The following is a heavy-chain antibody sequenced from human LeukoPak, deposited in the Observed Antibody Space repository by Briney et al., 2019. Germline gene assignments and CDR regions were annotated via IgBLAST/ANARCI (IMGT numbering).Heavy chain of an antibody. CDR2: LDPEDGET. V-gene: IGHV1-24*01. CDR3: ATLGWLSYYYYYGMDV. D-gene: IGHD5-12*01. J-gene: IGHJ6*02. Sequence: EASVKVSCKVSGYTLTELSMHWVRQAPGKGLEWMGGLDPEDGETIYAQKFQGRVTMTEDTSTDTAYMELSSLRSEDTAVYYCATLGWLSYYYYYGMDVWGQGTTVTVSS. CDR1: GYTLTELS.